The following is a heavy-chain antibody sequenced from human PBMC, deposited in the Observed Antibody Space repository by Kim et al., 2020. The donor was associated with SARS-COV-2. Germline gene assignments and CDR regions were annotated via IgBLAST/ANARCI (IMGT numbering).Heavy chain of an antibody. V-gene: IGHV3-15*01. D-gene: IGHD3-3*01. CDR3: TTERVTYYDFWSGYYSGGY. CDR2: IKSKTDGGTT. Sequence: GGSLRLSCAASGFTFSNAWMSWVRQAPGKGREWVGRIKSKTDGGTTDYAAPVKGRFTISRDDSKNTLYLQMNSLKTEDTAVYYCTTERVTYYDFWSGYYSGGYWGQGTLVTVSS. J-gene: IGHJ4*02. CDR1: GFTFSNAW.